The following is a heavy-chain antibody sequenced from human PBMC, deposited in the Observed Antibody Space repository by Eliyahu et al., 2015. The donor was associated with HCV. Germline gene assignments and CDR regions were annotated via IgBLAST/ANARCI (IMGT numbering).Heavy chain of an antibody. J-gene: IGHJ4*02. D-gene: IGHD6-19*01. Sequence: EVQLVESGGGLVQPGRSLRLSCAASGFKFDDYAMHWVRQAPGRGLEGVSRVSWNSRTIGYADSVKGRFTISRDNAKNSLYLQMNSLTAEDTAFYYCVKDITALGAPTYTSGRGVIYYFEYWGQGTLVTVSS. V-gene: IGHV3-9*01. CDR1: GFKFDDYA. CDR2: VSWNSRTI. CDR3: VKDITALGAPTYTSGRGVIYYFEY.